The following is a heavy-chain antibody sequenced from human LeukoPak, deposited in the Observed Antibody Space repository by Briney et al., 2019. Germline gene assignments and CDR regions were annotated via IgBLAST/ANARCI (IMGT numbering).Heavy chain of an antibody. CDR2: ISYSGST. CDR3: AGDRMRQYAFEI. D-gene: IGHD2-15*01. V-gene: IGHV4-59*01. Sequence: SETLSLTCTVSGGSISRYYWNWIRQPPGKGLEWIGYISYSGSTNYNPSLKSRVTISVDTSENQFSLRLSSVTAADTAVYYCAGDRMRQYAFEIWGQGTMVTVSS. J-gene: IGHJ3*02. CDR1: GGSISRYY.